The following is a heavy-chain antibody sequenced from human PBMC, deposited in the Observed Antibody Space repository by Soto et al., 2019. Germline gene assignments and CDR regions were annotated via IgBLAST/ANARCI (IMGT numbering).Heavy chain of an antibody. V-gene: IGHV1-69*13. CDR3: ARHPPLRYGKRGVAFDI. J-gene: IGHJ3*02. Sequence: SVKVSCKASGGTFSSYAIRWVRQAPGQGLEWMGGIIPIFGTANSAQKFQGRVTITADESTSTAYMELSSLRSEDTAVYYCARHPPLRYGKRGVAFDIWGQGTMVTVSS. CDR1: GGTFSSYA. CDR2: IIPIFGTA. D-gene: IGHD3-9*01.